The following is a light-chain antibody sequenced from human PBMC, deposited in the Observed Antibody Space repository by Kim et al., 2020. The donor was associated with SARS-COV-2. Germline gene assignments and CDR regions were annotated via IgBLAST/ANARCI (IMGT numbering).Light chain of an antibody. Sequence: ASVGDRVIITCGASQDIANSLAWYQQKPGKVPQVLFYAASTVQSGVPSRFSGSGSGTEFTLTIGSLQTEDVATYYCQKYNSAPWTFGPGTKVDIK. CDR1: QDIANS. J-gene: IGKJ1*01. CDR2: AAS. V-gene: IGKV1-27*01. CDR3: QKYNSAPWT.